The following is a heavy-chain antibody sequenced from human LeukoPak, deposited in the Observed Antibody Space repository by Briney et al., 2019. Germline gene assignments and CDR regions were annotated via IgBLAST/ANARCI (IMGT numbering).Heavy chain of an antibody. CDR3: ASRSGSYFYFDY. Sequence: PGGSLRLSCAASGFIISSYAMHWVRQAPGKGLEWVAVISYDGSNKYYADSVKGRFTISRDNSKNTLHLQMNSLRAEDTAVYYCASRSGSYFYFDYWGQGTLVTVSS. D-gene: IGHD3-10*01. CDR2: ISYDGSNK. J-gene: IGHJ4*02. CDR1: GFIISSYA. V-gene: IGHV3-30-3*01.